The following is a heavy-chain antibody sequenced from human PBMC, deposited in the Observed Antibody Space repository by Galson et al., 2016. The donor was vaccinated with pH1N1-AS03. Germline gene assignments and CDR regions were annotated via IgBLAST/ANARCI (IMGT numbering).Heavy chain of an antibody. J-gene: IGHJ4*02. D-gene: IGHD5-12*01. CDR3: ARDLGYGIKGYGFDN. Sequence: SLRLSCAASGFTFSRHCMTWVRQAPGKGLEWVANINRDGSEKDYLDSVKGRFTISRDDASNSLYLQTNSLRAEDTAMYYCARDLGYGIKGYGFDNWGQGTLVTVSS. CDR1: GFTFSRHC. CDR2: INRDGSEK. V-gene: IGHV3-7*01.